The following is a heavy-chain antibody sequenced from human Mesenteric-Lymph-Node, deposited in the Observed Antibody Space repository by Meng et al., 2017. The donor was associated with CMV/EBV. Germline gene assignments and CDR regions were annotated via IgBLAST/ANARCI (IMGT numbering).Heavy chain of an antibody. D-gene: IGHD7-27*01. J-gene: IGHJ4*02. CDR1: GFTFSRYW. CDR2: VSYDGNNK. CDR3: AKDANWACDY. Sequence: GESLKISCAASGFTFSRYWMSWVRQAPGKGLEWVAVVSYDGNNKYYADSVKGRFTISRDNFKNTLYLQMNSLRAEDTAVYYCAKDANWACDYWGQGTLVTVSS. V-gene: IGHV3-30*18.